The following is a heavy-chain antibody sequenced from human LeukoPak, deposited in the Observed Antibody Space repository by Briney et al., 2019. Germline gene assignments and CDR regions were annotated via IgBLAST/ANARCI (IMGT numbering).Heavy chain of an antibody. V-gene: IGHV4-39*01. CDR3: ARHRDSRSWSMFIDY. Sequence: PSETLSLTCTVSGGSISSSSYCWGWIRQPPGKGLEWIGSIYSSGSTYYNPSLKSRVTISFDTSKNQFSLKLSSVTAADTAVYYCARHRDSRSWSMFIDYWGQGTLVTVSS. CDR1: GGSISSSSYC. D-gene: IGHD6-13*01. J-gene: IGHJ4*02. CDR2: IYSSGST.